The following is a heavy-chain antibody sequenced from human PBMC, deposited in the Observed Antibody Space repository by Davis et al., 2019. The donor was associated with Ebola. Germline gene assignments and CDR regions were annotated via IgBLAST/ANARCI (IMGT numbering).Heavy chain of an antibody. J-gene: IGHJ4*02. Sequence: GGSLRLSCAASGFTFSNAWMSWVRQAPGKGLEWVGFIRSKGFGETTEYGASVKGRFTISRDDSKSIAYLQMNSLKTEDTAVYYCTRRGTVVTPDYWGQGTLVTVSS. CDR2: IRSKGFGETT. D-gene: IGHD4-23*01. CDR3: TRRGTVVTPDY. CDR1: GFTFSNAW. V-gene: IGHV3-49*04.